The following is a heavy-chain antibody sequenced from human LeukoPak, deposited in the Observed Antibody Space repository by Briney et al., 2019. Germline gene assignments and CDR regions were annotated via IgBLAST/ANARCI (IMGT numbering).Heavy chain of an antibody. D-gene: IGHD5-12*01. CDR3: ARGPLDSGYTYFDY. Sequence: PSETLSLTCTVSGASVSSYYWSWIRQPPGKGPEWIGYFSYSGSTNYNPSLKSRVTISVDTSKNQFSLNLSSVTAADTAVYYCARGPLDSGYTYFDYWGQGTLVSVSS. CDR2: FSYSGST. CDR1: GASVSSYY. J-gene: IGHJ4*02. V-gene: IGHV4-59*02.